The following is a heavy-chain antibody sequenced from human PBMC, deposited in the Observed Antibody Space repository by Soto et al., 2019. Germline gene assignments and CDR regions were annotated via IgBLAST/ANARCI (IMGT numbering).Heavy chain of an antibody. V-gene: IGHV3-74*01. CDR2: IEGDGSST. CDR3: AREGLDTAGFFDV. CDR1: GFTFSSYW. D-gene: IGHD6-13*01. Sequence: XESLRLSCAASGFTFSSYWMHGVRQAPGKGLEWVSRIEGDGSSTTSADSVKGRFTVSRDDARNTLYLQMSSLRADDTAIYYCAREGLDTAGFFDVWGQGTMVTVSS. J-gene: IGHJ3*01.